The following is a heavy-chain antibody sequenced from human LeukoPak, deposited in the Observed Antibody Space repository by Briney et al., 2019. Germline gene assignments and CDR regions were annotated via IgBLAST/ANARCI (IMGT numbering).Heavy chain of an antibody. CDR1: GGSITSSSHY. CDR2: VHYTGNT. J-gene: IGHJ4*02. V-gene: IGHV4-39*01. Sequence: SETLSLTCTVSGGSITSSSHYWGWIRQPPGMGLEWVGSVHYTGNTYYNSSLSSRITISVDTSSNQFSLRLNSVTAADTALYYCARHDPFQYWGQGALVSVSS. CDR3: ARHDPFQY.